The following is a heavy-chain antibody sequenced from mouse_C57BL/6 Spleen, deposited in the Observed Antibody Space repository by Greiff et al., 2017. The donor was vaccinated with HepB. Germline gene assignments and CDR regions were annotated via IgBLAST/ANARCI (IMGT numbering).Heavy chain of an antibody. CDR3: ARNSGTTVVAPYYAMDY. V-gene: IGHV2-9-1*01. D-gene: IGHD1-1*01. J-gene: IGHJ4*01. CDR1: GFSLTSYA. CDR2: IWTGGGT. Sequence: VMLVESGPGLVAPSQSLSITCTVSGFSLTSYAISWVRQPPGKGLEWLGVIWTGGGTNYNSALKSRLSISKDNSKSQVFLKMNSLQTDDTARYYCARNSGTTVVAPYYAMDYWGQGTSVTVSS.